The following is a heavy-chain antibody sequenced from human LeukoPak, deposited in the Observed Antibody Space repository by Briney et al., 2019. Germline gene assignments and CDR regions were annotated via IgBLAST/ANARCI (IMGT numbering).Heavy chain of an antibody. D-gene: IGHD2-2*01. V-gene: IGHV1-2*02. CDR1: GYTFTDYY. Sequence: ASLKVSCKASGYTFTDYYMHWVRQAPGQGLEWMGWINPNSGGTNYAQKFQGRVTMTRDTSITTAYMELSRLRSDDTAVYYCARVAVVVVPAADYWGQGTLVTVSS. CDR3: ARVAVVVVPAADY. CDR2: INPNSGGT. J-gene: IGHJ4*02.